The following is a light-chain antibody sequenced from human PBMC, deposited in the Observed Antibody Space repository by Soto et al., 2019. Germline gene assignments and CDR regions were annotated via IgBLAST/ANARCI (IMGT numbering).Light chain of an antibody. V-gene: IGKV1-5*03. CDR1: QTISSW. Sequence: IHLTHSPSSLSASLGDRVTTTFRASQTISSWLAWYQQKPGKAPKLLIYKASTLKSGVPSRFSGSGSGTEFTLTISSLQPDDFATYYCQHYNSYSEAFGQGTKVDIK. CDR3: QHYNSYSEA. CDR2: KAS. J-gene: IGKJ1*01.